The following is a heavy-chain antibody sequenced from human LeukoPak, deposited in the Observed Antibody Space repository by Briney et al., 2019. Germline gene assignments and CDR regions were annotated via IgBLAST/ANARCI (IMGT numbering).Heavy chain of an antibody. CDR2: INHSGST. CDR1: GGSFSGYY. CDR3: ARILGDYNILTGLYLNYNFDY. Sequence: SETLSLTCAVYGGSFSGYYWSWIRQPPGKGLEWIGEINHSGSTNYNPSLKSRVTISVDTSKNQFSLKLSSVTAADTAVYYCARILGDYNILTGLYLNYNFDYWGQGTLVTVSS. V-gene: IGHV4-34*01. D-gene: IGHD3-9*01. J-gene: IGHJ4*02.